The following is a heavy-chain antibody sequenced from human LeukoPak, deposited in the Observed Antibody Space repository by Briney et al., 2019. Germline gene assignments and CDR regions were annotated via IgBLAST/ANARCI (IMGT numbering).Heavy chain of an antibody. CDR1: GGSISSYY. CDR2: IYYSGST. J-gene: IGHJ4*02. Sequence: SETLSLTCTVSGGSISSYYWSWIRQPPGKGLEWIGYIYYSGSTNYNPSLKSRVTISVDTSKNQFSLKLSSVTAADTAVYYCARRDYSNYFDYWGQETLVTVSS. D-gene: IGHD4-11*01. CDR3: ARRDYSNYFDY. V-gene: IGHV4-59*08.